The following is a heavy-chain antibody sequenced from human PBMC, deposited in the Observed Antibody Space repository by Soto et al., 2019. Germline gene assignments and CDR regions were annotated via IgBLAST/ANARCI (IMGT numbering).Heavy chain of an antibody. CDR2: IYYSGST. CDR3: AIYYGDYDYYMAV. V-gene: IGHV4-39*01. J-gene: IGHJ6*03. CDR1: GGSISSSSYY. D-gene: IGHD4-17*01. Sequence: SETLSLTSTVSGGSISSSSYYWGWIRQPPGKGLEWIGSIYYSGSTYYNPSLKSRVTISVDTSKNQFSLKLSSVTAADTAVYYCAIYYGDYDYYMAVWGKGTTVPVP.